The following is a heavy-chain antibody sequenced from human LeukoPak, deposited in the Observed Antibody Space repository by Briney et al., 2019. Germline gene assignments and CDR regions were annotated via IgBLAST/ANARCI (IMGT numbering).Heavy chain of an antibody. D-gene: IGHD3-10*01. J-gene: IGHJ4*02. V-gene: IGHV4-59*01. CDR2: IYYSGST. CDR3: ARGSPSQSGSYTR. Sequence: PSETLSLTCTVSGGSISSYYWSWIRQPPGKGLEWIGYIYYSGSTNYNPSLKSRVTTSVDTSKNQFSLKLSSVTAADTAVYYCARGSPSQSGSYTRWGQGTLVTVSS. CDR1: GGSISSYY.